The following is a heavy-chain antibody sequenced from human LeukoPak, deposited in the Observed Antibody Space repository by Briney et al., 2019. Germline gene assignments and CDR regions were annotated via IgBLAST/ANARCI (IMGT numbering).Heavy chain of an antibody. J-gene: IGHJ3*02. CDR1: GFTFNSYS. D-gene: IGHD6-25*01. Sequence: GGSLRLSCAASGFTFNSYSMKWVRQAPGKGLEWVSSIAPSGSYIYYATSVKGRFTISRDNAKNSLYLQMNSLRAEDTAVYYCARDFSSGSIWGQGTMVTVSS. V-gene: IGHV3-21*01. CDR3: ARDFSSGSI. CDR2: IAPSGSYI.